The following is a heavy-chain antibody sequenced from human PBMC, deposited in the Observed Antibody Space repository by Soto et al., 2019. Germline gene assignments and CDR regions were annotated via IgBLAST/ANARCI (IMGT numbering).Heavy chain of an antibody. CDR3: AKEGVAARLSYYYYGMDV. J-gene: IGHJ6*02. Sequence: VGSLRLSCAASGFTFSSYGMHWARQAPGKGLEWVAVISYDGSNKYYADSVKGRFTISRDNSKNTLYLQMNSLRAEDTAVYYCAKEGVAARLSYYYYGMDVWGQGTTVTVSS. CDR2: ISYDGSNK. D-gene: IGHD6-6*01. CDR1: GFTFSSYG. V-gene: IGHV3-30*18.